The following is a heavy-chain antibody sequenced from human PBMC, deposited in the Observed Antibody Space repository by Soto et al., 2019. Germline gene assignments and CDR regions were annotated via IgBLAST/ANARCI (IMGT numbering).Heavy chain of an antibody. CDR1: GYTFTSYY. Sequence: QVQLVQSGAEVKKPGASVKVSCKASGYTFTSYYMHWVRQAPGQGLEWMGIINPSGGSTSYAQKFQGRVTMTSATSTSTVYMELSSLRSEDTAVYYCAREDTMTTEPSYYFDYWGQGTLVTVSS. CDR3: AREDTMTTEPSYYFDY. CDR2: INPSGGST. D-gene: IGHD3-22*01. J-gene: IGHJ4*02. V-gene: IGHV1-46*01.